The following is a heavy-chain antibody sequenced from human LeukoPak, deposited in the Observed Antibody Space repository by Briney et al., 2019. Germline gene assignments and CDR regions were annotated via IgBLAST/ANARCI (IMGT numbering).Heavy chain of an antibody. J-gene: IGHJ4*02. Sequence: PGGSLRLSCAASRFTLSNYWMSWVRRAPGKGLEWVANIKQDGSETYYVDSVKGRFTISRDNAKNSLSLQMNSLRAEDTAVYYCARQRGSGCLDYWGQGTLVTVPS. CDR1: RFTLSNYW. CDR3: ARQRGSGCLDY. D-gene: IGHD6-19*01. CDR2: IKQDGSET. V-gene: IGHV3-7*01.